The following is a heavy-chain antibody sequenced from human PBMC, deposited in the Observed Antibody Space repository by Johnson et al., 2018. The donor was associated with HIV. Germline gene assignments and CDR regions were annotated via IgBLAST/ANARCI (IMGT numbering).Heavy chain of an antibody. Sequence: QVQLVESGGGVVQPGRSLRLSCAASGFTFSNYGMHWVRQAPGKGLEWVAVIWYDGSNKYYADSVKGRFTISRDNSKNTLYLQMNSLRAEDTAVYYCAKDVGSSSWYGVGAFDIWGQGTMVTVSS. CDR1: GFTFSNYG. V-gene: IGHV3-33*06. CDR2: IWYDGSNK. J-gene: IGHJ3*02. CDR3: AKDVGSSSWYGVGAFDI. D-gene: IGHD6-13*01.